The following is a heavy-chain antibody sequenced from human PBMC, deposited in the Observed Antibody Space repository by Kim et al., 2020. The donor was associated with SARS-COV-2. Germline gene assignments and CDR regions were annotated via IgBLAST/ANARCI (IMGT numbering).Heavy chain of an antibody. D-gene: IGHD6-19*01. CDR3: ARRYSSLGNWFDP. Sequence: YNPSLKSRVTIAVDTSKNQVSLKLSSVTAADTSVYYCARRYSSLGNWFDPWGQGTLVTVSS. J-gene: IGHJ5*02. V-gene: IGHV4-39*01.